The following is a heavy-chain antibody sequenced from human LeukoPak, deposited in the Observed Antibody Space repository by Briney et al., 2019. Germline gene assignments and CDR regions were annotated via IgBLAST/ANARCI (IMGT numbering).Heavy chain of an antibody. CDR1: GYTFTGYY. D-gene: IGHD3-22*01. Sequence: ASVKVSCKTSGYTFTGYYMHWVRQAPGQGLEWMGWINPNSGGTNYAQRFQGRVTVTRDTSMSTAYMELSRLRSDDSAVYYCARYFYDSSGSSSDAFDIWGQGTMVTVSS. CDR2: INPNSGGT. V-gene: IGHV1-2*02. CDR3: ARYFYDSSGSSSDAFDI. J-gene: IGHJ3*02.